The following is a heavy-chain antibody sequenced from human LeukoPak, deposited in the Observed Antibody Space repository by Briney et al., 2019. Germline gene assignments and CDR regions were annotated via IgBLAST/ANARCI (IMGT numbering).Heavy chain of an antibody. CDR1: GYTFTSYY. J-gene: IGHJ5*02. V-gene: IGHV1-69*13. CDR3: ASKNRSSWIHSRPFDP. CDR2: IIPIFGTA. Sequence: SVKVSCKASGYTFTSYYMHWVRQAPGQGLEWMGGIIPIFGTANYAQKFQGRVTITADESTSTAYMELSSLRSEDTAVYYCASKNRSSWIHSRPFDPWGQGTLVTVSS. D-gene: IGHD6-13*01.